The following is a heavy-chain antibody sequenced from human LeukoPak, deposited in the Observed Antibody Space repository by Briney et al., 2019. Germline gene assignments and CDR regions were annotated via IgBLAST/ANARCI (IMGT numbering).Heavy chain of an antibody. V-gene: IGHV3-48*03. CDR3: ARETSHRGGDCYDY. CDR2: ISPSGSSV. D-gene: IGHD2-21*02. J-gene: IGHJ4*02. Sequence: GGSLRLSCEASGFIFSAYEFNWVRQAPGKGLEWVSYISPSGSSVYYADSVKGRFTISRDDAKNSVYLQMNSLRAEDTALYYCARETSHRGGDCYDYWGQGALVTVSS. CDR1: GFIFSAYE.